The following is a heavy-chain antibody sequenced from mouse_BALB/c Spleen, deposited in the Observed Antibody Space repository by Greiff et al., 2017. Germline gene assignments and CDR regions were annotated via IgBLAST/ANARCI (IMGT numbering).Heavy chain of an antibody. CDR1: GYTFTSYW. J-gene: IGHJ4*01. CDR3: AREDLYAMDY. Sequence: VQLQQSGAELAKPGASVKMSCKASGYTFTSYWMHWVKQRPGQGLEWIGYINPSTGYTEYNQKFKDKATLTADKSSSTAYMQLSSLTSKDSAVYYCAREDLYAMDYWGQGTSVTVSS. CDR2: INPSTGYT. V-gene: IGHV1-7*01.